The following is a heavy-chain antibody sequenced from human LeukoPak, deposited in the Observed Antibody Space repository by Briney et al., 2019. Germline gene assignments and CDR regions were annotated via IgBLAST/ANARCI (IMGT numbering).Heavy chain of an antibody. V-gene: IGHV4-34*01. Sequence: PSETLSLTCGVYGGSFSGYHWTWIRLRPGKGLDWIGGIDHSGSAHYNPSLKSRVTISIDTSNKQFSLNLHSATAADTAVYYCARGLPYYDYVWGSYRQPCYFDYWGQGTLVTVSS. CDR3: ARGLPYYDYVWGSYRQPCYFDY. J-gene: IGHJ4*02. CDR1: GGSFSGYH. D-gene: IGHD3-16*02. CDR2: IDHSGSA.